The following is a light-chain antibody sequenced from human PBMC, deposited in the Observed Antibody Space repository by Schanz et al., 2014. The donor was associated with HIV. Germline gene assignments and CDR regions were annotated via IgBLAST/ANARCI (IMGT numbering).Light chain of an antibody. Sequence: EIVLTQSPGSLSLSPGGRATLSCRASQSVSSTHVAWYQQKPGQAPRLLIHDASNRATGIPDRFSGSGSGTDFTLTISRLEPEDFAVYYCQHYGDSRGTFGGGTEVDIK. J-gene: IGKJ4*01. CDR2: DAS. CDR1: QSVSSTH. V-gene: IGKV3-20*01. CDR3: QHYGDSRGT.